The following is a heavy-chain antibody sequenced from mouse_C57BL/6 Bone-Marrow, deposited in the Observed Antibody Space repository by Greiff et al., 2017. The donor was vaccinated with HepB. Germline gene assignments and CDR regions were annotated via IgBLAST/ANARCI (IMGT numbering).Heavy chain of an antibody. CDR3: TKSFKYYGSSLYYAMDY. J-gene: IGHJ4*01. D-gene: IGHD1-1*01. Sequence: EVKLVESGGGLVQPGGSMKLSCAASGFTFSDAWMDWVRQSPEKGLEWVAEIRNKANNHATYYAESVKGRFTISRDDSKSSVYLQMNSLRAEDTGIYYCTKSFKYYGSSLYYAMDYWGQGTSVTVSS. CDR2: IRNKANNHAT. CDR1: GFTFSDAW. V-gene: IGHV6-6*01.